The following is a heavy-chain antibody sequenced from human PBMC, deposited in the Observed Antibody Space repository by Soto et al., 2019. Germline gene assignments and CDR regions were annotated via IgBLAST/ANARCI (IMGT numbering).Heavy chain of an antibody. D-gene: IGHD3-10*01. J-gene: IGHJ5*02. Sequence: TSETLSLTCTVSGGSVSSGSYYWSWIRQPPGKGLEWIGYIYYSGSTNYNPSLKSRVTISVDTSKNQFSLKLSSVTAADTAVYYCARDIGDHGSGSYYGIDPWGQGTLVTVSS. CDR3: ARDIGDHGSGSYYGIDP. CDR2: IYYSGST. V-gene: IGHV4-61*01. CDR1: GGSVSSGSYY.